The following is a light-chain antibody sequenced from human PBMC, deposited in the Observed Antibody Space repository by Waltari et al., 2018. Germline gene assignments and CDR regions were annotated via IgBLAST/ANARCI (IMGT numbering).Light chain of an antibody. CDR1: PSIGSW. CDR2: KAS. V-gene: IGKV1-5*03. Sequence: DIQMTQSPSTLSASVGDRVTITCRASPSIGSWLAWYQQKPGKAPKVLISKASTLERGVPSRFSGSGSGTDFSLTISSLQPDDFATYYCQQYNDNSWTFGQGTKVEIK. CDR3: QQYNDNSWT. J-gene: IGKJ1*01.